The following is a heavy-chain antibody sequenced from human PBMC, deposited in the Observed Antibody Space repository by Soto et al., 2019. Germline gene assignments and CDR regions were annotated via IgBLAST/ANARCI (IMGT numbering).Heavy chain of an antibody. V-gene: IGHV3-33*01. CDR1: GFIFSSFA. D-gene: IGHD1-26*01. Sequence: LRLSCAASGFIFSSFALHWVRQAPGKGLEWVAVIRYDGTEKYNGDSVKGRFTISRDNSKNTVYLEMTSLKAEDTAVYYCARDFTQVGPLDFWGQGTLVTVSS. J-gene: IGHJ4*02. CDR3: ARDFTQVGPLDF. CDR2: IRYDGTEK.